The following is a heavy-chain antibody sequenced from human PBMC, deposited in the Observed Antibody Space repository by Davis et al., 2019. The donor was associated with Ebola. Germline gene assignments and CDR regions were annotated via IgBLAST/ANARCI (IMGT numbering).Heavy chain of an antibody. J-gene: IGHJ4*02. D-gene: IGHD6-19*01. Sequence: GESLKISCAPSGFTFSSYGMHWVRQAPGKGLEWVAVIWYDGSNKYYADSVKGRFTISRDNSKNTLYLQMNSLRAEDTAVYYCARDGKLIAVAVSYFDYWGQGTLVTVSS. V-gene: IGHV3-33*01. CDR2: IWYDGSNK. CDR3: ARDGKLIAVAVSYFDY. CDR1: GFTFSSYG.